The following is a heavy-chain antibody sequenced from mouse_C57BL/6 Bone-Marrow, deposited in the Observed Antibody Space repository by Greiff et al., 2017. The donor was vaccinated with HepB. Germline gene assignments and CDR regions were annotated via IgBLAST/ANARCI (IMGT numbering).Heavy chain of an antibody. CDR3: ARKKYGSSPRWYFDV. CDR1: GFTFSDYG. Sequence: DVHLVESGGGLVKPGGSLKLSCAASGFTFSDYGMHWVRQAPEKGLEWVAYISSGSSTIYYADTVKGRFTISRDNAKNTLFLQMTSLRSEDTAMYYCARKKYGSSPRWYFDVWGTGTTVTVSS. CDR2: ISSGSSTI. D-gene: IGHD1-1*01. J-gene: IGHJ1*03. V-gene: IGHV5-17*01.